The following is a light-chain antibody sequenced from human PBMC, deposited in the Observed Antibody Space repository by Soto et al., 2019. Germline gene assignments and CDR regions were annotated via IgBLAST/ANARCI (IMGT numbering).Light chain of an antibody. Sequence: EIVMTQSPATLSVSPGKRASLSCRASQSISSSLAWYQQKPGQAPRLLIYGASTRAAGISARFSGSGSGTEFTLTISSLQSEDFAVYYCQQYSNWPRTFGQGTKVDIK. CDR2: GAS. V-gene: IGKV3-15*01. CDR1: QSISSS. J-gene: IGKJ1*01. CDR3: QQYSNWPRT.